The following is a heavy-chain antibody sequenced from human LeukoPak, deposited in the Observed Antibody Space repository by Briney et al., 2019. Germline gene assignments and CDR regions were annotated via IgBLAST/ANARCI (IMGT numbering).Heavy chain of an antibody. J-gene: IGHJ3*02. CDR2: VYTSGST. Sequence: SETLSLTCTVSGGSISSYYWSWIRQPPGKGLEWIGYVYTSGSTNYNPSLKSRVTISVDTSKNQFSLKLSSVTAADTAVYYCARPRTAAGPDAFGIWGQGTMVTVSS. CDR3: ARPRTAAGPDAFGI. CDR1: GGSISSYY. V-gene: IGHV4-4*09. D-gene: IGHD6-13*01.